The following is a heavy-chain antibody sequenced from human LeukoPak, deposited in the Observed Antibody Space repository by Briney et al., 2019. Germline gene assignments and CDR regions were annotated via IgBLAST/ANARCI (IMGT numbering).Heavy chain of an antibody. CDR2: ISGSGGST. J-gene: IGHJ5*02. V-gene: IGHV3-23*01. D-gene: IGHD4-17*01. CDR1: GFTFSSYA. CDR3: AKDTPSTVTTRGGWFDP. Sequence: GGSLRLSCAASGFTFSSYAMSWVRQAPGKGLEWVSAISGSGGSTYYADSVKVRFTISRDNSKNTLYLQMNSLRAEDTAVYYCAKDTPSTVTTRGGWFDPWGQGTLVTVSS.